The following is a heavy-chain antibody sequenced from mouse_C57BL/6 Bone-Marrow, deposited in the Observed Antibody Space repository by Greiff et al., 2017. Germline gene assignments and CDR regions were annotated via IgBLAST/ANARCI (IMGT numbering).Heavy chain of an antibody. Sequence: QVQLQQPGAELVKPGASVKLSCKASGYTFTSYWMHWVKQRPGQGLEWIGMIHPNSGSTNYNEKFKSKATLTVDKSSSTAYMQLSSLTSEDSAVYYCATYDGSSYRDYWGQGTTLTVSS. CDR1: GYTFTSYW. D-gene: IGHD1-1*01. J-gene: IGHJ2*01. V-gene: IGHV1-64*01. CDR2: IHPNSGST. CDR3: ATYDGSSYRDY.